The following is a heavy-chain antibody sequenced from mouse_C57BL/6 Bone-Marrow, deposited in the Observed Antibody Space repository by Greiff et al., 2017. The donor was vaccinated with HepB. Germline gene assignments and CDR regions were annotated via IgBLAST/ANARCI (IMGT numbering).Heavy chain of an antibody. D-gene: IGHD2-2*01. V-gene: IGHV3-6*01. J-gene: IGHJ3*01. CDR1: GYSITSGYY. CDR3: ARTLYGYGFAY. CDR2: ISYDGSN. Sequence: EVKLQESGPGLVKPSQSLSLTCSVTGYSITSGYYWNWIRQFPGNKLEWMGYISYDGSNNYNPSLKNRISITRDTSKNQFFLKLNSVTTEDTATYYCARTLYGYGFAYWGQGTLVTVSA.